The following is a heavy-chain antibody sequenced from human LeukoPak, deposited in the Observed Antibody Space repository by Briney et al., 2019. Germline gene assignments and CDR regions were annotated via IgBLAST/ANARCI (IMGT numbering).Heavy chain of an antibody. CDR3: AVGYCSSTSCYECGRSWCY. Sequence: SVKVSCTASGYTFTSYYMHWVRQAPGQGLEWMGRIIPILGIANYAQKSQGRVTITADKSTSTAYMELSSLRSEDTAVYYCAVGYCSSTSCYECGRSWCYWGQGTLVTVSS. V-gene: IGHV1-69*02. J-gene: IGHJ4*02. CDR2: IIPILGIA. CDR1: GYTFTSYY. D-gene: IGHD2-2*01.